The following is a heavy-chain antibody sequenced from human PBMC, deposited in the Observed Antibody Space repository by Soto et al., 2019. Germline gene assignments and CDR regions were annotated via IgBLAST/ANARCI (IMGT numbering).Heavy chain of an antibody. V-gene: IGHV1-58*01. CDR3: AASHHIVGATYFDY. CDR1: GCTFTSSA. CDR2: IVVGSGNT. J-gene: IGHJ4*02. Sequence: SVKVSCKASGCTFTSSAVQWVRQARGQRLEWIGWIVVGSGNTNYAQKFQERVTITRDMSTSTAYMELSSLRSEDTAVYYCAASHHIVGATYFDYWGQGTLVTVSS. D-gene: IGHD1-26*01.